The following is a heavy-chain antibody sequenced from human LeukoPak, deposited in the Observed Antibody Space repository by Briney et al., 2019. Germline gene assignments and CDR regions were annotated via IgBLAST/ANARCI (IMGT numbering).Heavy chain of an antibody. CDR1: VYTFTGYY. D-gene: IGHD3-22*01. CDR3: AREKGYYYDSSGDYAMDY. J-gene: IGHJ4*02. Sequence: ASVKVSCKASVYTFTGYYMHWVRQAPGQGLEWMGWINPNRGGTNYAQKFQGRVTMTRDTSISTAYMELSRLRSDDTAVYYCAREKGYYYDSSGDYAMDYWGQGTLVTVSS. CDR2: INPNRGGT. V-gene: IGHV1-2*02.